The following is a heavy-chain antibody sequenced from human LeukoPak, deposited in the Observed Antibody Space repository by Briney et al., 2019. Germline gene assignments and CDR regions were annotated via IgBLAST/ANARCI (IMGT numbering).Heavy chain of an antibody. J-gene: IGHJ4*02. D-gene: IGHD1-1*01. CDR1: GGSVSSDYY. Sequence: PSETLSLTCTVSGGSVSSDYYWGWIRQPPGKGLEWIGSICSGGSTCYNPSLKSRVTISADSTKNHFFLQLTSATAADTAVYFCARDGPWKSDCWGRGTLVTVSS. V-gene: IGHV4-39*02. CDR2: ICSGGST. CDR3: ARDGPWKSDC.